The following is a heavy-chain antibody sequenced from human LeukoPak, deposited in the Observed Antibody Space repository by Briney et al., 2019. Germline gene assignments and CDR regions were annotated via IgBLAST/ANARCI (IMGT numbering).Heavy chain of an antibody. J-gene: IGHJ4*02. CDR2: ISANDGNT. V-gene: IGHV1-18*01. Sequence: ASVKVSCKSSGYTFTSYGISWVRQAPGQGLEWMGWISANDGNTNYAQKFQDRVSITTDTSTTTVYMELRSLTSDDTAVYYCARDQSPGLFDYWGQGTLVSVSS. CDR1: GYTFTSYG. CDR3: ARDQSPGLFDY.